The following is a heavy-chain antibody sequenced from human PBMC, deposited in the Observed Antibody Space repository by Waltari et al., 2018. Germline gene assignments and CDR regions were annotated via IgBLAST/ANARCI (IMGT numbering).Heavy chain of an antibody. Sequence: EVQLVESGGGLIQPGGSLRLSCAASGFTVSSNYMSWVRQAPGKGLEWVSVIYSGGSTYYADSVKGRFTISRDNSKNTLYLQMNSLRAEDTAVYYCARNIGAYYYYYGMDVWGQGTTVTVSS. CDR2: IYSGGST. J-gene: IGHJ6*02. V-gene: IGHV3-53*01. CDR1: GFTVSSNY. D-gene: IGHD3-10*01. CDR3: ARNIGAYYYYYGMDV.